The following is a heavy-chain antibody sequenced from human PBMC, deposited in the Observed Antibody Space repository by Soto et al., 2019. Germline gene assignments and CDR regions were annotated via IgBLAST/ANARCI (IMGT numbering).Heavy chain of an antibody. CDR3: ARGLDYYGSGHCAY. CDR1: GYTFTSYD. D-gene: IGHD3-10*01. V-gene: IGHV1-8*01. J-gene: IGHJ4*02. CDR2: MNPNSGNT. Sequence: QVQLVQSGAEVKKPGASVKVSCKASGYTFTSYDINWVRQATGQGLEWMGWMNPNSGNTGYAQKFQGRVTMTRKTSISTAYMELSSLGSEDTAVYYCARGLDYYGSGHCAYWGQGTLVPVSS.